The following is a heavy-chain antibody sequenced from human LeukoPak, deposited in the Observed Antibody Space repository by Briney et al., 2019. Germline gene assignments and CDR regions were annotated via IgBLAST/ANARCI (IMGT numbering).Heavy chain of an antibody. CDR2: IYDDGDT. CDR1: GFTVSSNY. V-gene: IGHV3-53*01. D-gene: IGHD3-10*01. Sequence: GGSLRLSCAASGFTVSSNYMSWVRQAPGTGLEWVSVIYDDGDTYYADSVKGRFTISRDSSKNTLYLQMSSLRAEDTAVYYCARAWGYYGSGSYYPDHYYMDVWGKGTTVTVSS. J-gene: IGHJ6*03. CDR3: ARAWGYYGSGSYYPDHYYMDV.